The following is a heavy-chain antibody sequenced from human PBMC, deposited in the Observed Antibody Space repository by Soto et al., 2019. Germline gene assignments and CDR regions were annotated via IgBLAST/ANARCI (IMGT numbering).Heavy chain of an antibody. CDR2: ISGSGGNT. D-gene: IGHD1-26*01. CDR1: GFTFSTYP. Sequence: EVQVLDSGGGLVQPGGSLRLSCAASGFTFSTYPMSWVRQAPGKGLEWVSIISGSGGNTDYADSVKGRFTMSRDNSKNTVYLQRNSLRAEDTAVYYCANVPLKYSGSYFDYWGQGTLVTVSS. J-gene: IGHJ4*02. CDR3: ANVPLKYSGSYFDY. V-gene: IGHV3-23*01.